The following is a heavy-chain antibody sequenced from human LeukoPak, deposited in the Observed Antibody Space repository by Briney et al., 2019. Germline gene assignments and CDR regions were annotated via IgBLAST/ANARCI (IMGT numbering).Heavy chain of an antibody. V-gene: IGHV1-46*01. CDR3: ACRSLGVVVPGSYYYYMDV. J-gene: IGHJ6*03. CDR1: GYTFTSYY. CDR2: INPSGGST. D-gene: IGHD2-2*01. Sequence: GASVKVSCKASGYTFTSYYMHWVRQAPGQGLEWMGIINPSGGSTSYAQKFQGRVTITADESTSTAYMELSSLRSEDTAVYYCACRSLGVVVPGSYYYYMDVWGKGTTVTISS.